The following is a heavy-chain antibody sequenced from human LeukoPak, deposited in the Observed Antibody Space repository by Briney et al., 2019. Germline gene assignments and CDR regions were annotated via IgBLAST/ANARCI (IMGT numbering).Heavy chain of an antibody. Sequence: SETLSLTCTVSGGSISSYYWSWIRQPPGKGLEWIGYIYYSGSTNYNPSLKSRVTISVDTSKNQFSLKLSSVTAADTAVYYCARGPPYLLFDHWGQGTLVTVSS. V-gene: IGHV4-59*01. CDR3: ARGPPYLLFDH. CDR1: GGSISSYY. D-gene: IGHD2-15*01. J-gene: IGHJ4*02. CDR2: IYYSGST.